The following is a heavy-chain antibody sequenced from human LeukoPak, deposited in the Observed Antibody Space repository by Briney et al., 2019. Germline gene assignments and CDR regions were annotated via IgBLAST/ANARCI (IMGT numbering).Heavy chain of an antibody. CDR2: IYYSGST. Sequence: PSETLSLTCTVSGGSISSYYWSWIRQPPGKGLEWIGYIYYSGSTNYNPSLKSRVTISVDTSKNQFSLKLSSVTAADTAVYYCARAHGGGSGSYYKDAFDIWGQGTMVTVSS. CDR3: ARAHGGGSGSYYKDAFDI. CDR1: GGSISSYY. J-gene: IGHJ3*02. D-gene: IGHD3-10*01. V-gene: IGHV4-59*12.